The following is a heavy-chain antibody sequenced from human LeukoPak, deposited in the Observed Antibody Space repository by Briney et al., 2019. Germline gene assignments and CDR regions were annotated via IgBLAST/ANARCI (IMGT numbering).Heavy chain of an antibody. V-gene: IGHV4-39*01. CDR1: GGSISSSSYY. J-gene: IGHJ4*02. CDR2: IYYSGST. D-gene: IGHD3-22*01. Sequence: PSETLSLTCTVSGGSISSSSYYWGWIRQPPGKGLEWIGSIYYSGSTYYNPSLKSRVTISVDTSKNQFSLKLSSVTAADTAVYYCARRGFTYYYDSSGYYYGCYFDYWGQGTLVTVSS. CDR3: ARRGFTYYYDSSGYYYGCYFDY.